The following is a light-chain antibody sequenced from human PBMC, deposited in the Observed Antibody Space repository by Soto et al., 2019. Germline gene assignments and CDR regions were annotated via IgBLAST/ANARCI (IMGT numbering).Light chain of an antibody. Sequence: DIQMTQSPSSLSASVGDRVTITCQASQDITTSLNWYQQKTGKAPNLLIYDASNLETGVPSRFSGGGLGTDFTLSISSLQLEDSATYYCQQYDNLPLTFGGGTKVEI. V-gene: IGKV1-33*01. CDR3: QQYDNLPLT. CDR1: QDITTS. CDR2: DAS. J-gene: IGKJ4*01.